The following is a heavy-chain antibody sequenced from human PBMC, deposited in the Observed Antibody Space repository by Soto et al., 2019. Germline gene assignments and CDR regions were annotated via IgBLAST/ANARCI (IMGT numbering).Heavy chain of an antibody. CDR2: INPNSGGT. J-gene: IGHJ4*02. D-gene: IGHD3-10*01. CDR1: GYTFTGYY. V-gene: IGHV1-2*04. CDR3: ARVGITMVRGAVYYFDY. Sequence: ASGKVSCKASGYTFTGYYMHCVRQAPGQVLEWMGWINPNSGGTNYAQKFQGWVTMTRDTSISTAYMELSRLRSDDTAVYYCARVGITMVRGAVYYFDYWGQGTLVTVSS.